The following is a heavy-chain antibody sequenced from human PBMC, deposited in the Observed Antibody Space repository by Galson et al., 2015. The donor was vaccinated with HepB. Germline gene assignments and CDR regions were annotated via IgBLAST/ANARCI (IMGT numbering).Heavy chain of an antibody. V-gene: IGHV3-30*03. CDR3: TADLLGGYSDCFDY. Sequence: SLRLSCAASGFTFSSYGMHWVRQAPGKGLEWVAVISYDGSNKYYADSVKGRFTISRDNSKNTLYLQMNSLRAEDTAVYYCTADLLGGYSDCFDYWGQGTLVSVSS. CDR2: ISYDGSNK. D-gene: IGHD5-12*01. J-gene: IGHJ4*02. CDR1: GFTFSSYG.